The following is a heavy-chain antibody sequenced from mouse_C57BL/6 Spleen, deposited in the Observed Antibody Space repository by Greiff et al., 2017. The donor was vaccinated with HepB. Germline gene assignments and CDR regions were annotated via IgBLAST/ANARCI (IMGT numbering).Heavy chain of an antibody. V-gene: IGHV1-80*01. CDR2: IYPGDGDT. J-gene: IGHJ4*01. CDR1: GYAFSSYW. Sequence: VQLVESGAELVKPGASVKISCKASGYAFSSYWMNWVKQRPGKGLEWIGQIYPGDGDTNYNGKFKGKATLTADKSSSTAYMQLSSLTSEDSAVYFCARWGVTQRGYAMDYWGQGTSVTVSS. D-gene: IGHD2-3*01. CDR3: ARWGVTQRGYAMDY.